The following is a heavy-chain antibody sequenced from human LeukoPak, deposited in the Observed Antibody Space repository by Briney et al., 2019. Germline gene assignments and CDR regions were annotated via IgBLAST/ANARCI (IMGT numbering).Heavy chain of an antibody. Sequence: PWGSLTLTCAASGFTFSSYAMSWVRQAPGKGLEWVSVVSGSGSSTYYADSVKSRFTISRDNSKNTLYLQMNSLRAEDTAVYFCAKAQRTIREYFYDGMDDWGQGATVTVSS. CDR1: GFTFSSYA. CDR2: VSGSGSST. V-gene: IGHV3-23*01. J-gene: IGHJ6*02. D-gene: IGHD3-9*01. CDR3: AKAQRTIREYFYDGMDD.